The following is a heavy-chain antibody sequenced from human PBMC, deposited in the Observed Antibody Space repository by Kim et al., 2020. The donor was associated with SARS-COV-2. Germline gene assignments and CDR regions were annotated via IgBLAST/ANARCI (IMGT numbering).Heavy chain of an antibody. CDR1: GYAFTYYF. V-gene: IGHV1-2*06. CDR2: INPNTGVT. J-gene: IGHJ5*02. D-gene: IGHD5-18*01. Sequence: ASVKVSCKASGYAFTYYFLHWVRQAPGQRLELMGRINPNTGVTDYAQKFQGRVTMTRDTSINTAYMELSRLTSDDTALYYCARDMGIQPFFHPWGHGTLLTVSS. CDR3: ARDMGIQPFFHP.